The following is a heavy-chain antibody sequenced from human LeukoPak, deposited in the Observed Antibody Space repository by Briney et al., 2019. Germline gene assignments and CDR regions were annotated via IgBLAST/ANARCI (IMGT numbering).Heavy chain of an antibody. D-gene: IGHD2-2*01. CDR2: INPNNGDT. CDR3: ARSDCSSTSCYRRYFDY. J-gene: IGHJ4*02. V-gene: IGHV1-2*02. CDR1: GYTFTGYY. Sequence: ASVKVSCKASGYTFTGYYMHWVRQAPGQGLEWMGWINPNNGDTNYAQNYQGRVTMTRDTSISTAYMELSRLTSDDTAVYYCARSDCSSTSCYRRYFDYWDQGALVTVSS.